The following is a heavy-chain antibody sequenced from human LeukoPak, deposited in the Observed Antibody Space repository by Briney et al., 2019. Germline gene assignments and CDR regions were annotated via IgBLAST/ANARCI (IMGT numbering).Heavy chain of an antibody. CDR2: IRGDGSST. CDR1: GFTFSSHW. J-gene: IGHJ4*02. V-gene: IGHV3-74*01. D-gene: IGHD6-13*01. Sequence: GGSLRLSCAATGFTFSSHWVYWVRQATWKGLVWVSVIRGDGSSTSYADSVKGRFTIARDNAKNTLYLQMNSLRDEDSAVYYCARDPHIAAAGTIFDYWGQGTLVTVSS. CDR3: ARDPHIAAAGTIFDY.